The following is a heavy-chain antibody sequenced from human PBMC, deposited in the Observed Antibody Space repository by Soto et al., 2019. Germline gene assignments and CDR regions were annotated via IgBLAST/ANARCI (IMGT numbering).Heavy chain of an antibody. CDR3: ARTNIVVVVAAASQYGMDV. J-gene: IGHJ6*02. D-gene: IGHD2-15*01. CDR1: GFTFSSYA. V-gene: IGHV3-30-3*01. CDR2: ISYDGSNK. Sequence: GGSLRLSCAASGFTFSSYAMHWVRQAPGKGLEWVAVISYDGSNKYYADSVKGRFTIPRDNSKNTLYLQMNSLRAEDTAVYYCARTNIVVVVAAASQYGMDVWGQGTTVTVSS.